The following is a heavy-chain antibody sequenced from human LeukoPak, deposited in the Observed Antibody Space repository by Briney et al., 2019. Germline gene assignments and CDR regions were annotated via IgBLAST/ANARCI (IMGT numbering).Heavy chain of an antibody. CDR2: IRYDGSNK. Sequence: PGGSLRLSCAASGFTFSSYGMHWVRQAPGKGLEWVAFIRYDGSNKYYADSVKGRFTISRDNSKNTLYLQMNSLRAEDTAVYYCAKGTGSDFWSGYYTEFDYWGQGTLVTVSS. V-gene: IGHV3-30*02. CDR1: GFTFSSYG. J-gene: IGHJ4*02. CDR3: AKGTGSDFWSGYYTEFDY. D-gene: IGHD3-3*01.